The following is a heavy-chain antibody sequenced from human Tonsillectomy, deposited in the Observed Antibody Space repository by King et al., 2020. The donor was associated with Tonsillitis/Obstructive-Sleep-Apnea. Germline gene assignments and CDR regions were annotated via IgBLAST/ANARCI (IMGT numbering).Heavy chain of an antibody. CDR2: ISAYNGNT. Sequence: VQLVQSGAEVKTPGASVKVSCKASGYTFTSYGITWVRQAPGPGLEWMGWISAYNGNTNYAQKLQGRVTLTTATSTRTAYMALRSLRADDTAVYYCARNDFWSGGLCDYWGQGTRVTVSS. V-gene: IGHV1-18*01. J-gene: IGHJ4*02. D-gene: IGHD3-3*01. CDR3: ARNDFWSGGLCDY. CDR1: GYTFTSYG.